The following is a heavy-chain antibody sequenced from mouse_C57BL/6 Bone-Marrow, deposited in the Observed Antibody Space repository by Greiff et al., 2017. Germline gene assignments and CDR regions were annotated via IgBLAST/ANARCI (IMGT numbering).Heavy chain of an antibody. CDR1: GYTFTSYW. V-gene: IGHV1-59*01. Sequence: QVQLQQPGAELVRPGTSVKLSCKASGYTFTSYWMHWVKQRPGQGLEWIGVIDPSDSYTNYNQKFKGKATLTVDTSSSTAYMQLSSLTSEDSAVXYCARGQLRYYFDYWGKGTTLTVSS. D-gene: IGHD3-2*02. CDR2: IDPSDSYT. CDR3: ARGQLRYYFDY. J-gene: IGHJ2*01.